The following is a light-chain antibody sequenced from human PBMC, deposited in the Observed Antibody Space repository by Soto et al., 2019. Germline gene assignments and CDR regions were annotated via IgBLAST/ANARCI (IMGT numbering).Light chain of an antibody. V-gene: IGLV2-14*01. CDR1: SSDVGGYNY. CDR2: DVS. CDR3: SSYTSSSTLLYV. Sequence: QSVLTQPASVSGSPGQSIIISCTGTSSDVGGYNYVSWYQQHPGKAPKLMIYDVSNRPSGVSNRFSGSKSGNTASLTISGLQAEDEADYDCSSYTSSSTLLYVFGTGTKLTVL. J-gene: IGLJ1*01.